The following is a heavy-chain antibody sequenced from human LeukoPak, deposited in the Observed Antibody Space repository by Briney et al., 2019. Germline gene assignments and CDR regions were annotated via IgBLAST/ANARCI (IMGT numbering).Heavy chain of an antibody. D-gene: IGHD3-3*01. CDR1: GFIFSSYG. J-gene: IGHJ6*02. CDR2: ISYDGSNK. Sequence: GGSLRLSCAASGFIFSSYGMHWVRQAPGKGLEWVAVISYDGSNKYYADSVKGRFTISRDNSKNTLYLQMNSLRAEDTAVYYCAKDHRPIFHYYGMDVWGQGTTVTVSS. CDR3: AKDHRPIFHYYGMDV. V-gene: IGHV3-30*18.